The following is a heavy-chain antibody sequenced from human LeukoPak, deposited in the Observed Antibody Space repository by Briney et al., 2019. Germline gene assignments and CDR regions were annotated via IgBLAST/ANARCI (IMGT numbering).Heavy chain of an antibody. V-gene: IGHV3-7*01. CDR3: ARDRRWELTTPFDC. J-gene: IGHJ4*02. CDR1: GFTFSSYW. Sequence: PGGSLRLSCAASGFTFSSYWMSWVRQAPGKGLEWVANIKQDGSEKYYVDSVKGRFTISRDNAKNSLYLQMNSLRAEDTAVYYCARDRRWELTTPFDCWGQGTLVTVSS. D-gene: IGHD1-26*01. CDR2: IKQDGSEK.